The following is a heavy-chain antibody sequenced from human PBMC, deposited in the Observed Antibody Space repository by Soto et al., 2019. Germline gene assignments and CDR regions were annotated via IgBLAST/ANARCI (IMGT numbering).Heavy chain of an antibody. CDR2: IKQDGSEK. V-gene: IGHV3-7*01. CDR3: ARDPALQTRYYYYYMDV. Sequence: GGSLILSCAASGFTFSSYWMSWVRQAPGKGLEWVANIKQDGSEKYYVDSVKGRFTISRDNAKNSLYLQMNSLRAEDTAVYYCARDPALQTRYYYYYMDVWGKGTTVTVSS. J-gene: IGHJ6*03. CDR1: GFTFSSYW.